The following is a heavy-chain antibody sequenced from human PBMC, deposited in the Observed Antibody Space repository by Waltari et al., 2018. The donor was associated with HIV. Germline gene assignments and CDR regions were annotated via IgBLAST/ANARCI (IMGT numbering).Heavy chain of an antibody. D-gene: IGHD3-3*01. J-gene: IGHJ6*02. CDR2: IYSGGST. CDR3: ARFPLTIFGVVSHYGMDV. Sequence: EVQLVESGGGLVQPGGSLRLSCAASGFTVSSNYMSWVRQAPGKGLEWVSVIYSGGSTYYADSVKGRFTISRDNSKNTLYLQMNSLRAEDTAVYYCARFPLTIFGVVSHYGMDVWGQGTTVTVSS. CDR1: GFTVSSNY. V-gene: IGHV3-66*02.